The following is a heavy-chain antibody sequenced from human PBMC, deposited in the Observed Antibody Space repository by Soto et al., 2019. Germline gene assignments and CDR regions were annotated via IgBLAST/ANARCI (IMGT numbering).Heavy chain of an antibody. D-gene: IGHD2-21*02. V-gene: IGHV4-59*01. CDR2: MYNTGST. J-gene: IGHJ6*02. CDR1: GGSISGYY. Sequence: PSETLSLTCTVSGGSISGYYWSWIRQPPGKGLEWIGYMYNTGSTVYNPSFKSRVTISVDTSKNQFSLKLNSVTAADTAVYYCARDLWGYCGTDCYPLDVWGQGTTLT. CDR3: ARDLWGYCGTDCYPLDV.